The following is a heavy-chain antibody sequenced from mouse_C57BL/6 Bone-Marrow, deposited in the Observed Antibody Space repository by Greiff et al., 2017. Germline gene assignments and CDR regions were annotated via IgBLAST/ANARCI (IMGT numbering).Heavy chain of an antibody. J-gene: IGHJ2*01. CDR3: ARLVTFDY. CDR1: GYTFTSYW. V-gene: IGHV1-59*01. D-gene: IGHD2-1*01. CDR2: IDPSDSYT. Sequence: VQLQQPGAELVRPGTSVKLSCKASGYTFTSYWMHWVKQRPGQGLEWIGVIDPSDSYTNYNQKFKGKATLTVDTSSSTAYMQLSSLTSEDSAVYYCARLVTFDYWGQGTTLTVSS.